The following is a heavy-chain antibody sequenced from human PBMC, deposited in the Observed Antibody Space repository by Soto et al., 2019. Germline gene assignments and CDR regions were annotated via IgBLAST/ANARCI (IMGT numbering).Heavy chain of an antibody. CDR1: GFTFSTYW. CDR3: ARYRGGSHAY. CDR2: IKTDGSVT. V-gene: IGHV3-74*01. J-gene: IGHJ4*02. D-gene: IGHD3-16*01. Sequence: EVQLVESGGGLLQPGGSLRLSCAASGFTFSTYWMHWVRQAPGKGLVWVSRIKTDGSVTTYADSVKGRFTISRDNSKNTLYLPMNTLRAEDPDVYYCARYRGGSHAYGGRGTLVTVSS.